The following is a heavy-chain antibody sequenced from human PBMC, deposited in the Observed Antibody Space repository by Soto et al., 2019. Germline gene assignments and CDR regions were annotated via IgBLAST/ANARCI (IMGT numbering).Heavy chain of an antibody. D-gene: IGHD3-10*01. J-gene: IGHJ4*02. CDR2: IYSGGST. CDR1: GFTVSSNY. V-gene: IGHV3-53*01. Sequence: ESGGGLIQPGGSLRLSCAASGFTVSSNYMSWVRQAPGKGLEWVSVIYSGGSTYYADSVKGRFTISRDNSKNTLYLQMNSLRAEDTAVYYCARDRRGYYFDYWGQGTLVTVSS. CDR3: ARDRRGYYFDY.